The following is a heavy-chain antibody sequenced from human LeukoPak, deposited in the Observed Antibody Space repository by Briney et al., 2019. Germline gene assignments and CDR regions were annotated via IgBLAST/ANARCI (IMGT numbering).Heavy chain of an antibody. Sequence: ASVKVSCKASGYTFTSYGISWVRQAPGQGLEWMGWISAYNGNTNYAQKLQGRVTMTTDTSTSTAYMELRSLRSDDTAVYYCARVQFCSGGRCYSFDYWGQGTLVTVSS. CDR2: ISAYNGNT. CDR3: ARVQFCSGGRCYSFDY. D-gene: IGHD2-15*01. V-gene: IGHV1-18*01. J-gene: IGHJ4*02. CDR1: GYTFTSYG.